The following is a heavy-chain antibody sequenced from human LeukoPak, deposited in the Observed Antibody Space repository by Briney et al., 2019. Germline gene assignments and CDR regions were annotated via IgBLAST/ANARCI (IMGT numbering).Heavy chain of an antibody. CDR2: ISSSSSYI. V-gene: IGHV3-21*01. Sequence: PGGSLRLSCAASGFTFSSYSMNWVRQAPGKGLEWVSSISSSSSYIYYADSVKGRFTISRDNAKNSLYLQMNSLRAEDTAVYYCARTHYYDSSGYYVQGGDSRVYWGQGTLVTVSS. D-gene: IGHD3-22*01. CDR1: GFTFSSYS. CDR3: ARTHYYDSSGYYVQGGDSRVY. J-gene: IGHJ4*02.